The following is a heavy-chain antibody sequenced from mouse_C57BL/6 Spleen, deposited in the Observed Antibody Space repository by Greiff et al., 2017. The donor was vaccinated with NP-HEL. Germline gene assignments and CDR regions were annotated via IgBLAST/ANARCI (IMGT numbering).Heavy chain of an antibody. J-gene: IGHJ1*03. Sequence: QVQLQQPGAELVKPGASVKLSCKASGYTFTSYWMQWVKQRPGQGLEWIGEIDPSDSYTNYNQKFKGKATLTVDTSSSTAYMQLSSLTSEDSAVYYCVRGSEHWYFDVWGTGTTVTVSS. D-gene: IGHD1-1*01. CDR1: GYTFTSYW. CDR2: IDPSDSYT. CDR3: VRGSEHWYFDV. V-gene: IGHV1-50*01.